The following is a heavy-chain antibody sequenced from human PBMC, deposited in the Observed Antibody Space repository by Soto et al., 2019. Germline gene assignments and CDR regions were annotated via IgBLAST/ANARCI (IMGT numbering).Heavy chain of an antibody. CDR1: GFTLSDHY. D-gene: IGHD5-12*01. V-gene: IGHV3-72*01. CDR3: VRLWGYTNNQVVPFDC. J-gene: IGHJ4*02. Sequence: EVQLVESGGGLVQPGGSLRLSCAASGFTLSDHYMDWVRQGPGMGLEWLGRMRSKADGHTTEYAASVKGRFSISRDDSNISLYLQRNSLRTEAPAVYYCVRLWGYTNNQVVPFDCWGQGTLFPVSS. CDR2: MRSKADGHTT.